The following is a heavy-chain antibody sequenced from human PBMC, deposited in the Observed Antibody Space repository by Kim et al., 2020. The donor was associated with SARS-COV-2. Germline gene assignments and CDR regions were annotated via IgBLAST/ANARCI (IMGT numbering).Heavy chain of an antibody. CDR3: AKDARHYYHNLGTYYVDY. Sequence: KGRVTISRDNSKNTLYLQMNSPRAEDTAVYYCAKDARHYYHNLGTYYVDYWGQRTLVTVSS. J-gene: IGHJ4*02. V-gene: IGHV3-23*01. D-gene: IGHD3-9*01.